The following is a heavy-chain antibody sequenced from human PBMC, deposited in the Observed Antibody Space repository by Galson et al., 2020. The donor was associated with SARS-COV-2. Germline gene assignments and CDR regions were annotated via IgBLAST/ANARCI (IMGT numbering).Heavy chain of an antibody. CDR3: ASDYGDLTPTPYGMDV. CDR2: IYYRGST. Sequence: SETLSLTCTVSGGSISSGDYYWSWIRQPPGKGLECIGHIYYRGSTYYNPSLQSRVTISVDTSKNQFSLKLSSVTAAHTAVYYCASDYGDLTPTPYGMDVWGQGTTVTVSS. J-gene: IGHJ6*02. V-gene: IGHV4-30-4*01. CDR1: GGSISSGDYY. D-gene: IGHD4-17*01.